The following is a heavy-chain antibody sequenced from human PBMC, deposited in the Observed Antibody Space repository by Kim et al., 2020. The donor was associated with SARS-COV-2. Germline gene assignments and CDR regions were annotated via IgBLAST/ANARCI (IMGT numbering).Heavy chain of an antibody. CDR3: ARDDPTSLRYFDWLSGGGDY. Sequence: ASVKVSCKASGYTFTGYYMHWVRQAPGQGLEWMGRINPNSGGTNYAQKFQGRVTMTRDTPISTAYMELSRLRSDDTAVYYCARDDPTSLRYFDWLSGGGDYWGQGTLVTVSS. D-gene: IGHD3-9*01. CDR1: GYTFTGYY. V-gene: IGHV1-2*06. J-gene: IGHJ4*02. CDR2: INPNSGGT.